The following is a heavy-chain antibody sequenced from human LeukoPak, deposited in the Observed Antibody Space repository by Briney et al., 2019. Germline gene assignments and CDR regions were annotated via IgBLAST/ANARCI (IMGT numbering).Heavy chain of an antibody. CDR1: GFTVSSNY. J-gene: IGHJ4*02. Sequence: GGSLRLSCAASGFTVSSNYMSWVRQAPGKGLGWVSVIYSGGSTYYADSVKGRFTISRDNSKNTLYLQMNSLRAEDTAVYYCARARDGYNYVWSYWGQGTLVAVSS. CDR2: IYSGGST. D-gene: IGHD5-24*01. V-gene: IGHV3-53*01. CDR3: ARARDGYNYVWSY.